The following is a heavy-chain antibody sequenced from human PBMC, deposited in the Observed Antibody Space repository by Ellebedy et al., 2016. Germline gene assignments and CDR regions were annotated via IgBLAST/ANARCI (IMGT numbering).Heavy chain of an antibody. D-gene: IGHD1-1*01. J-gene: IGHJ3*02. Sequence: SETLSLTCTVSGGSITSDYWSWIQQPAGKGLEWIGRVDSSGNTNYSPSLKNRVTMSLDTSNNQFSLKLTSVTAADAAVYFCARRRVQGFVAAFDIWGQGTMVTVSS. V-gene: IGHV4-4*07. CDR2: VDSSGNT. CDR1: GGSITSDY. CDR3: ARRRVQGFVAAFDI.